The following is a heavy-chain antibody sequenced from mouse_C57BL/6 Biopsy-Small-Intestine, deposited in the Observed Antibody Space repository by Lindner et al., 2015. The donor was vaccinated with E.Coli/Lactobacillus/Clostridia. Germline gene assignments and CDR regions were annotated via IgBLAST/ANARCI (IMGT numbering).Heavy chain of an antibody. CDR2: INPTSGYT. V-gene: IGHV1-7*01. CDR3: ARPSYYAYDGGGYFDC. D-gene: IGHD2-9*01. Sequence: VQLQESGAELAKPGASVKLSCKASGYTFTSYWVHWVKQRPGQGLEWIGYINPTSGYTKFNQKFKVKASLTADRSSSTAYMQLTGLTYDDSAVYFCARPSYYAYDGGGYFDCWGQGTTLTVSS. CDR1: GYTFTSYW. J-gene: IGHJ2*01.